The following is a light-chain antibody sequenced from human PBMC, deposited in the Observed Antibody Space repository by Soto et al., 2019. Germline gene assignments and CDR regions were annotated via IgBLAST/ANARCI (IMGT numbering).Light chain of an antibody. J-gene: IGLJ1*01. Sequence: QSVLTQPPSVSGSPGQSVTISRTGTSSDVGSYNGVSWYQQPPGTAPRLIIYEGSTRPSGVPDRFSGSKSGNTASLTISGLQAEDEADYYCNSYTLGGTYVFGTGTKVTVL. CDR3: NSYTLGGTYV. V-gene: IGLV2-18*02. CDR2: EGS. CDR1: SSDVGSYNG.